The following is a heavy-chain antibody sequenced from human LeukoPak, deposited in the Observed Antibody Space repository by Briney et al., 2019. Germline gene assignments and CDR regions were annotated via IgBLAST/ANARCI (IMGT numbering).Heavy chain of an antibody. CDR3: ARDYFGSGSYSDE. CDR2: INLNTGVT. Sequence: GASVTVSCRASGFTFTRYYMHWVRQVHGQGLEWMGRINLNTGVTMYQRLFQGRVTLTRDTSINTAYMELNWLTSDHTAVYYCARDYFGSGSYSDEWGQGTVVSVSS. V-gene: IGHV1-2*06. D-gene: IGHD3-10*01. J-gene: IGHJ1*01. CDR1: GFTFTRYY.